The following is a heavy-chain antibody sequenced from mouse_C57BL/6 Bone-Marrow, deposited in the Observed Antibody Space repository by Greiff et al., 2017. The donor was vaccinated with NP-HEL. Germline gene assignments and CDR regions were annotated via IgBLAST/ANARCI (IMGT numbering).Heavy chain of an antibody. Sequence: QSGGGLVQPGGSMKLSCAASGFTFSDAWMDWVRQSPEKGLEWVAEIRNKANNPATYYAESVKGRFTISRDDSKSSVYLQMNSLRAEDTGIYYCTRKGYDGGWFAYWGQGTLVTVSA. CDR1: GFTFSDAW. J-gene: IGHJ3*01. CDR3: TRKGYDGGWFAY. V-gene: IGHV6-6*01. CDR2: IRNKANNPAT. D-gene: IGHD2-2*01.